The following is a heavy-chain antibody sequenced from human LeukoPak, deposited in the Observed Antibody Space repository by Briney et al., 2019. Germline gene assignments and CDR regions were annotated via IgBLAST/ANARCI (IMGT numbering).Heavy chain of an antibody. J-gene: IGHJ4*02. CDR1: GGSISSYY. V-gene: IGHV4-59*08. CDR3: ARQGCFGVLAGCENPEPEFDY. D-gene: IGHD3-3*01. CDR2: IYYSGST. Sequence: PSETLSLTCTVSGGSISSYYWNWIRQPPGKGLEWIGYIYYSGSTKYNPSLKSRVTISVDTSKNQFSLKLRSVTAADTAVYYCARQGCFGVLAGCENPEPEFDYWGQGTLVTVAS.